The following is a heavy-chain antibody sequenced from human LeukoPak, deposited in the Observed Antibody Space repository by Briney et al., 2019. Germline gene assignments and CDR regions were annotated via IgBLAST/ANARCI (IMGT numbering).Heavy chain of an antibody. Sequence: SETLSLTCTVSGGSISSGGYYWSWIRQHPGKGLEWIGYIYYSGSSSYNPSLKSRLTISVDTSKNQFSLKLSSVTAADTAVFYCARGGAPVVDWGQGTLVTASS. V-gene: IGHV4-31*03. J-gene: IGHJ4*02. CDR1: GGSISSGGYY. CDR3: ARGGAPVVD. CDR2: IYYSGSS. D-gene: IGHD2-15*01.